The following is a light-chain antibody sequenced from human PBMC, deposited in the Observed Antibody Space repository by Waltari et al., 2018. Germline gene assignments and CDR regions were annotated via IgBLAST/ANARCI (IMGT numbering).Light chain of an antibody. J-gene: IGKJ4*01. CDR1: QSVGTY. V-gene: IGKV3-11*01. CDR3: QQRTDWPPLT. CDR2: DAS. Sequence: EIVFTQSPATLSLSPGVRATLSCRASQSVGTYLAWYQQKPGQAPRLLISDASYRASGIPARFSGSGSGTDFTLTISSLEPEDFAIYYCQQRTDWPPLTFGGGTKVEIK.